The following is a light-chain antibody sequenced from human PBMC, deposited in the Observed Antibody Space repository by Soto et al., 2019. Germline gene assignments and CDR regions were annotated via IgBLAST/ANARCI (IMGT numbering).Light chain of an antibody. CDR3: QQHKSYPRT. V-gene: IGKV1D-16*01. CDR1: QNIDSW. CDR2: RAS. Sequence: IQMTQSPSSLSASIGDRVTITCRASQNIDSWLVWYQQKPGKAPKPLIYRASSLHSGVPSRFSGSGSGTDFTLTISSLEPEDFATYYCQQHKSYPRTLGQGTKLEIK. J-gene: IGKJ2*02.